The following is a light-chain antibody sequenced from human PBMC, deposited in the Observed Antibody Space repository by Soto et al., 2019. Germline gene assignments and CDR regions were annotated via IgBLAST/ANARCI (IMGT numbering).Light chain of an antibody. V-gene: IGKV3-15*01. Sequence: EIVITQSPATLSVSPGERATLSCRASQSVSSNVAWYQQKPGQAPRLLIYGASTRATGIPARFSGSGSGTEFTLTISSLQSEDFAVYYCQQYNNWPPRNTFGQGTKLEIK. J-gene: IGKJ2*01. CDR1: QSVSSN. CDR2: GAS. CDR3: QQYNNWPPRNT.